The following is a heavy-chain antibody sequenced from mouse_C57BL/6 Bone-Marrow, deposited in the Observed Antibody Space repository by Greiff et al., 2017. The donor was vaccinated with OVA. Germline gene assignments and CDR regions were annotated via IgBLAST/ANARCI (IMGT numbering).Heavy chain of an antibody. CDR3: ARGWLDY. J-gene: IGHJ2*01. V-gene: IGHV1-26*01. CDR2: INPNNGGT. Sequence: EVQLQQSGPELVKPGASVKISCKASGYTFTDYYMNWVKQSHGKSLEWIGDINPNNGGTSYNQKFKGKATLTVDKSSSTAYMEHRSLTSEDSAVYYCARGWLDYWGQGTTLTVSS. D-gene: IGHD1-1*02. CDR1: GYTFTDYY.